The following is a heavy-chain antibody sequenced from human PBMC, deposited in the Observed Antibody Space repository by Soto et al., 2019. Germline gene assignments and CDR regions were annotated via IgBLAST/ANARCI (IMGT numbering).Heavy chain of an antibody. D-gene: IGHD5-18*01. Sequence: QVQLVQSGAEVREPGASVKVSCKASGYTFTNYGVSWVRQAPGQGLEWMGWIGGYKGNTNYAQKLQGRVTLTTDTXTSTAYRELRGLRSDDTAVYYCAPRTLYTGMPSGHWGQGTLVTVSS. CDR3: APRTLYTGMPSGH. J-gene: IGHJ4*02. V-gene: IGHV1-18*01. CDR1: GYTFTNYG. CDR2: IGGYKGNT.